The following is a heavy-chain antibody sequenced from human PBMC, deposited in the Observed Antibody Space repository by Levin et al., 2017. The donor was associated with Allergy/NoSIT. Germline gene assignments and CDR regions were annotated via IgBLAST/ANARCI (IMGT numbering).Heavy chain of an antibody. Sequence: GSLKISCAASGFPLSSYSMDWVRQAPGKGLEWVAYISSGGSTIYYADSVKGRFTISRDNAKNSLYLQMNSLRDEDTAVYYCARGPDGGAHYWGQGTLVTVSS. CDR2: ISSGGSTI. J-gene: IGHJ4*02. CDR1: GFPLSSYS. CDR3: ARGPDGGAHY. D-gene: IGHD3-16*01. V-gene: IGHV3-48*02.